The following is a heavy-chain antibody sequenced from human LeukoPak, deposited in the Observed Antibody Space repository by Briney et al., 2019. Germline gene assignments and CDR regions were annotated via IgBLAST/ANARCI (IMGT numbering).Heavy chain of an antibody. CDR1: GFTFTTYA. CDR3: AKAVGSSGYFSRDAFDI. J-gene: IGHJ3*02. CDR2: ISNSGEST. V-gene: IGHV3-23*01. Sequence: GGSLRLSCAASGFTFTTYAMTWVRQAPGKGLEWVSSISNSGESTYYADSVKGRFTVSRDNSKNTIYLQMNSLRAGDTAIYYCAKAVGSSGYFSRDAFDIWGQGTMVTVSS. D-gene: IGHD3-22*01.